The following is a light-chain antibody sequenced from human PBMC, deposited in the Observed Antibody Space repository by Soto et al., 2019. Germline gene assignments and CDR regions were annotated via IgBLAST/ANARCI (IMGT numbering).Light chain of an antibody. V-gene: IGKV1-5*01. CDR1: QSISSW. J-gene: IGKJ2*01. CDR2: DAS. CDR3: QQGYT. Sequence: DIQMTQSPSTLSASVGDRVTITCRASQSISSWLAWYQQKPGKAPKLLIYDASSLESGVPSRFSGSGSGTEFTLTISNLQPDDFATYYCQQGYTFGQGTKLEIK.